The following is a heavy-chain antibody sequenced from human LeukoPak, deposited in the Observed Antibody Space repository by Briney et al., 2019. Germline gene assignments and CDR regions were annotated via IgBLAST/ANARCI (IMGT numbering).Heavy chain of an antibody. Sequence: SETLSLTCTVSGASISSQFWSWIRQPPGKRPQYIGYMSYSGNTNYNPSLKSRVTISLDTSKNQFSLKLSSLTAADTAVYYCARFSSGSNWFDAWGQGTLVTVSS. CDR3: ARFSSGSNWFDA. CDR2: MSYSGNT. V-gene: IGHV4-59*11. J-gene: IGHJ5*02. CDR1: GASISSQF.